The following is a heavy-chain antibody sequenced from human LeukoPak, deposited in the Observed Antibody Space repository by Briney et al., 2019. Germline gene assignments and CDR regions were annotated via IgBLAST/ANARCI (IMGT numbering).Heavy chain of an antibody. D-gene: IGHD6-13*01. CDR3: ARDQRASSSTLYYYYMDV. CDR1: GHTFTGYY. V-gene: IGHV1-2*02. Sequence: ASVKVSCKASGHTFTGYYMHWVRQAPGQGLEWMGWINPNSGGTNYAQKFQGRVTMTRDTSISTAYMELSRLRSDDTAVYYCARDQRASSSTLYYYYMDVWGKGTTVTISS. J-gene: IGHJ6*03. CDR2: INPNSGGT.